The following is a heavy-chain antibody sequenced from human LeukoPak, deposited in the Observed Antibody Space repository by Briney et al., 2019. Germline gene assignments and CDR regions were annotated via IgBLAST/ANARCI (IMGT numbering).Heavy chain of an antibody. CDR3: ARAGDYYVSGSYLGY. CDR1: GGSISSSNW. Sequence: PSETLSLTCAVSGGSISSSNWWSWVRPPPGKGLEWIGEIYHSGSTNYNPSLKSRVTISVDKSKNQFSLKLSSVTAADAAVYYCARAGDYYVSGSYLGYWGQGTLVTVSS. CDR2: IYHSGST. V-gene: IGHV4-4*02. D-gene: IGHD3-10*01. J-gene: IGHJ4*02.